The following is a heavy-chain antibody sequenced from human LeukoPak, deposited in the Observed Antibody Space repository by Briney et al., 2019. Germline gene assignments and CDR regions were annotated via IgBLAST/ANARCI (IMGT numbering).Heavy chain of an antibody. J-gene: IGHJ5*02. CDR3: ARVKFYGSGRRLNWFDP. D-gene: IGHD3-10*01. CDR2: ISHSGST. CDR1: GGSFSGYY. Sequence: SETLSLTCAVYGGSFSGYYWSWIRQPLGKGLEWIGEISHSGSTNYNPSLKSRVTISVDTSKNQFSLKLSSVTAADTAVYYCARVKFYGSGRRLNWFDPWGQGTLVTVSS. V-gene: IGHV4-34*01.